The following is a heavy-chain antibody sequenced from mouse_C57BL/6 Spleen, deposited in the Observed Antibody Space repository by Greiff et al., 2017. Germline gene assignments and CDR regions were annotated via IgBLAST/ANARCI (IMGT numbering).Heavy chain of an antibody. CDR1: GYTFTSYW. V-gene: IGHV1-64*01. D-gene: IGHD2-3*01. J-gene: IGHJ2*01. CDR3: APYDGYTFDY. CDR2: IHPNSGST. Sequence: QVHVKQPGAELVKPGASVKLSCKASGYTFTSYWMHWVKQRPGQGLEWIGMIHPNSGSTNYNEKFKSKATLTVDKSSSTAYMQLSSLTSEDSAVYYCAPYDGYTFDYWGQGTTLTVSS.